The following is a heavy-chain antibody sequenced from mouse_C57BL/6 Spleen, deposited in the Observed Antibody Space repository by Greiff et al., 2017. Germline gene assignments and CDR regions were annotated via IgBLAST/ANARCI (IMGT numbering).Heavy chain of an antibody. Sequence: EVMLVESGGGLVKPGGSLKLSCAASGFTFSSYTMSWVRQTPEKRLEWVATISGGGGNTYYPDSVKGRFTISRDNAKNTLYLQMSSLRSEDTALYYCARQGLGVFDYWGQGTTLTVSS. CDR1: GFTFSSYT. J-gene: IGHJ2*01. V-gene: IGHV5-9*01. CDR3: ARQGLGVFDY. D-gene: IGHD2-4*01. CDR2: ISGGGGNT.